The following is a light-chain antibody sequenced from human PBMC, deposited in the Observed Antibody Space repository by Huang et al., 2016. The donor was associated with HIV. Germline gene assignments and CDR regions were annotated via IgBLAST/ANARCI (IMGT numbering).Light chain of an antibody. Sequence: EIVLTQSPATLSVSPGERATLSCRASQSVSGSLAWYQQKPGQAPMLLIYCASTRATGVTGRFSGSGSGTECTLTISSLQSEDFAVYYCQQYNNFYTFGPGTRVDIK. CDR1: QSVSGS. CDR2: CAS. J-gene: IGKJ3*01. V-gene: IGKV3-15*01. CDR3: QQYNNFYT.